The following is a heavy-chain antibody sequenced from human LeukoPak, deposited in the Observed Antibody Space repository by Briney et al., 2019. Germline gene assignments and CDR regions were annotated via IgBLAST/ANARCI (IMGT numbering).Heavy chain of an antibody. V-gene: IGHV3-21*01. CDR2: ISSSSRYI. Sequence: RGSLRLSCAASGFTFNSYSMYWVSQAPGKGLEWVSSISSSSRYIYYADSVKGRFTISRDNAKNSLYLQMNSLRAEDTAVYYCARDSAGPIDYWGQGTLVTVSS. J-gene: IGHJ4*02. CDR3: ARDSAGPIDY. CDR1: GFTFNSYS.